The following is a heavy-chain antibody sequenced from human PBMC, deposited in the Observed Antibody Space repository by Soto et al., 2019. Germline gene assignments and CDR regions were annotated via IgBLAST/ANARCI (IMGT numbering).Heavy chain of an antibody. Sequence: QVKLVQSGTEVKKPGASIKVSCKASGYGFATSGMSWVRQAPGQGLEWMGWISAYNGNTNYDQNLQDRVTMTTDRSTSTAYLELRNLRSDDTAVYYCARAGQYYDASGYANWGQGTLVTVSS. D-gene: IGHD3-22*01. J-gene: IGHJ4*02. CDR3: ARAGQYYDASGYAN. CDR2: ISAYNGNT. CDR1: GYGFATSG. V-gene: IGHV1-18*01.